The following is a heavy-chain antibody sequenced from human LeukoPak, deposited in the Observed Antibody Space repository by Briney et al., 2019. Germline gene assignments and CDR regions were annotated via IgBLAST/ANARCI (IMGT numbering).Heavy chain of an antibody. D-gene: IGHD4-23*01. V-gene: IGHV1-2*02. CDR1: GYTFTGYL. Sequence: ASVKVSCKASGYTFTGYLMHWVRQAPGQGLEWMGWISPNSGDTKYARKFQGRVTMTRDTSISTAYMELSRLTSDDTAVYYCVRALSTVAAWLYLWGRGTLVSVSS. CDR2: ISPNSGDT. CDR3: VRALSTVAAWLYL. J-gene: IGHJ2*01.